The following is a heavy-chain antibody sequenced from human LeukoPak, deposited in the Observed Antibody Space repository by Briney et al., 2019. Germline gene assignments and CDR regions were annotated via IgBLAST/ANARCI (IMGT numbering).Heavy chain of an antibody. CDR3: AKHSFAHPFDD. D-gene: IGHD2-21*01. CDR1: GGSIRSYY. Sequence: SETLSLTCTVSGGSIRSYYWSWIRQPPGKGLEWIGYIYHSGDSNSNPSLKSRVTISLDTSKNQFSLKLSSVTAADTAVYYCAKHSFAHPFDDWGQGTLVTVSS. J-gene: IGHJ4*02. V-gene: IGHV4-59*08. CDR2: IYHSGDS.